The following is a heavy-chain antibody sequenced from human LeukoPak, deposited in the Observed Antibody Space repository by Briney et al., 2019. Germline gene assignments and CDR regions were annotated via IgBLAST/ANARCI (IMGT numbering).Heavy chain of an antibody. D-gene: IGHD6-13*01. V-gene: IGHV1-18*01. Sequence: ASVKVSCRASGYIFANYGITWVRQAPGRGLEWMGWISVYSDVSNYAQNLQGRLTMTTDTSTTTAYMELRSLRSDDTAVYYCAKDEVAAAGTPHVWGQGTTVTVSS. CDR1: GYIFANYG. CDR3: AKDEVAAAGTPHV. J-gene: IGHJ6*02. CDR2: ISVYSDVS.